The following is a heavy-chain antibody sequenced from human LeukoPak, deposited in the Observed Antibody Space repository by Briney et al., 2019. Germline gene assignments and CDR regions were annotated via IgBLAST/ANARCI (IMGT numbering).Heavy chain of an antibody. Sequence: AGGSLRLSCAASGFTVITNDMTWVRQAPGKELEWVSVLYSDGNTKYADSVQGRFTISRDNSKNTLYLEMNSLSPDDTAVYSCARGVEPLAANTLAYWGQGTLVTVSS. CDR1: GFTVITND. D-gene: IGHD1-14*01. V-gene: IGHV3-53*01. CDR3: ARGVEPLAANTLAY. CDR2: LYSDGNT. J-gene: IGHJ4*02.